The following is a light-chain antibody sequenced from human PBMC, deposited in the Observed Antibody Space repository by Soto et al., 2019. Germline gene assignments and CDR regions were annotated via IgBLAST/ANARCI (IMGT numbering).Light chain of an antibody. V-gene: IGKV1-39*01. CDR2: ATS. J-gene: IGKJ1*01. Sequence: DIQMTQSPSTLPASVGDRVTITCRASQSISSYLNWYQQKPGRAPNLLIYATSTLQSGVPSRFSGSGSGTDFTLTISSLQPADFATYYCQQTYSTLWTFGQGTKVDIK. CDR3: QQTYSTLWT. CDR1: QSISSY.